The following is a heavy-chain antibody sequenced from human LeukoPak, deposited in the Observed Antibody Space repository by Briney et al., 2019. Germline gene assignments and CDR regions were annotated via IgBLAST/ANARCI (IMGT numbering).Heavy chain of an antibody. V-gene: IGHV1-69*05. CDR3: CRSEYSRSAYYYYHYMDG. D-gene: IGHD6-6*01. CDR2: IIPIFGTA. CDR1: GGSFSSYA. J-gene: IGHJ6*03. Sequence: ASVTVSCKASGGSFSSYAISWVRPAPAQGLEWMGGIIPIFGTANYAQQFQGRVTITTDESTSTAYLELRRLRPDDQAVVYWCRSEYSRSAYYYYHYMDGWGKGTTVTVSS.